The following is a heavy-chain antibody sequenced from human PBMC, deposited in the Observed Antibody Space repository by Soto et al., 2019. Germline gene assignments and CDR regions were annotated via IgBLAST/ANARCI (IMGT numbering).Heavy chain of an antibody. CDR3: ARTFSHEVTSDAFDI. CDR1: GFSLSTSGMC. Sequence: ESGPTLVNPPQTLTLTCTFSGFSLSTSGMCVSWIRQPPGKALERLARIDWDDDKYYSTSLKTRLTISKDTSKNQVVLTMTNMDPVDTATYYCARTFSHEVTSDAFDIWGQGTMVTVSS. V-gene: IGHV2-70*11. CDR2: IDWDDDK. D-gene: IGHD2-21*02. J-gene: IGHJ3*02.